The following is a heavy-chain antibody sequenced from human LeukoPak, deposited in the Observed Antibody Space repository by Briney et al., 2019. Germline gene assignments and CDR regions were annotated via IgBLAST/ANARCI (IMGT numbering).Heavy chain of an antibody. V-gene: IGHV3-21*01. CDR3: ARDLYGTEAFDI. J-gene: IGHJ3*02. D-gene: IGHD2-8*01. CDR1: GFTFTRYT. CDR2: FSGSSSFI. Sequence: PGGSLRLSCAASGFTFTRYTMNWVRQAPGKGLEWVSSFSGSSSFIFYADSVRGRFTISRDNAKNSLFLQMNSLRVEDTAVYYCARDLYGTEAFDIWGQGTMVTVSS.